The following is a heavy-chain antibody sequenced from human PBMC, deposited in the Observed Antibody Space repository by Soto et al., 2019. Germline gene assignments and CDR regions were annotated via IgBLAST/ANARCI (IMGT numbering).Heavy chain of an antibody. CDR3: SGIVATMISTFDY. Sequence: GGSLRLSCAASGFTFSSYGMHWVRQAPGKGLEWVAVISYDGSNKYYADSVKGRFTISRDNSKNTLYLQMNSLRAEGTAVYYCSGIVATMISTFDYWGQGTLVTVSS. V-gene: IGHV3-30*03. CDR1: GFTFSSYG. CDR2: ISYDGSNK. J-gene: IGHJ4*02. D-gene: IGHD5-12*01.